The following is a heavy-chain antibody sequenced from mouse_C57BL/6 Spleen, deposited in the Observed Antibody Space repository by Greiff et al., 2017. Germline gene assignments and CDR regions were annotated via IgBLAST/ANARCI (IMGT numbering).Heavy chain of an antibody. CDR2: IYPGSGST. CDR3: ARGTAY. J-gene: IGHJ3*01. CDR1: GYTFTSYW. V-gene: IGHV1-55*01. Sequence: QVHVKQSGAELVKPGASVKMSCKASGYTFTSYWITWVKQRPGQGLEWIGDIYPGSGSTNYNEKFKSKATLTVDTSSSTAYMQLSSLAAEDSAVXCCARGTAYWGQGTLVTVSA. D-gene: IGHD3-3*01.